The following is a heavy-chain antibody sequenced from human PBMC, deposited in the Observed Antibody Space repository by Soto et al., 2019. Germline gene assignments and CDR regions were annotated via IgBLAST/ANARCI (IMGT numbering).Heavy chain of an antibody. CDR1: GGPISSVGSY. Sequence: QVQLQESGPGLVKPSQTLSLTCTVSGGPISSVGSYWSWIRQHPGKGLEWIGYIYYSGGTYYNPSLKSRITISVDTSKNQFSLKLTSVTAADTAVYYCASAPIGDWRYFDLWGRGTLVTVSS. V-gene: IGHV4-31*03. CDR2: IYYSGGT. CDR3: ASAPIGDWRYFDL. J-gene: IGHJ2*01. D-gene: IGHD2-21*02.